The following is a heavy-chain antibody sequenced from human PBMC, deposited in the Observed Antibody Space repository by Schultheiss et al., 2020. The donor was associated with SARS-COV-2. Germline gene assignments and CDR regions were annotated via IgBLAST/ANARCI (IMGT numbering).Heavy chain of an antibody. Sequence: GGSLRLSCAASGFTFSSYGMHWVRQAPGKGLEWVSYISSSGSTIYYADSVKGRFTISRDNAKNSLYLQMNSLKTEDTAVYYCNPDPAYYYYYGMDVWGQGTTVTVSS. CDR1: GFTFSSYG. V-gene: IGHV3-48*04. CDR3: NPDPAYYYYYGMDV. J-gene: IGHJ6*02. CDR2: ISSSGSTI.